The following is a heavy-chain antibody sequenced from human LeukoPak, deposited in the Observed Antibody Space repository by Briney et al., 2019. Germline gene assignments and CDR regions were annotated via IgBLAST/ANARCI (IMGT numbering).Heavy chain of an antibody. D-gene: IGHD1-1*01. Sequence: GGSLRLSCAASGFTVSTNYMSWVRQAPGKGLEWVAVIFSGGSRYYADSVKGRFTISRDNSKNTVFLQMNSLRAEDTAVYYCARDWAVTTFDYWGQGTLVTVSS. CDR3: ARDWAVTTFDY. CDR2: IFSGGSR. V-gene: IGHV3-53*01. J-gene: IGHJ4*02. CDR1: GFTVSTNY.